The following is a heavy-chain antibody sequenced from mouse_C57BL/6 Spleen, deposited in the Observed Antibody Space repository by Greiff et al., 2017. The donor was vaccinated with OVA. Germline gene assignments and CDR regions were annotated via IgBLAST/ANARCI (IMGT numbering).Heavy chain of an antibody. D-gene: IGHD4-1*01. Sequence: EVKVEESGGGLVKPGGSLKLSCAASGFTFSSYAMSWVRQTPEKRLEWVATISDGGSYTYYPDNVKGRFTISRDNAKNNLYLQMSHLKSEDTAMYYCARDRRALTGTDYYAMDYWGQGTSVTVSS. J-gene: IGHJ4*01. V-gene: IGHV5-4*01. CDR2: ISDGGSYT. CDR1: GFTFSSYA. CDR3: ARDRRALTGTDYYAMDY.